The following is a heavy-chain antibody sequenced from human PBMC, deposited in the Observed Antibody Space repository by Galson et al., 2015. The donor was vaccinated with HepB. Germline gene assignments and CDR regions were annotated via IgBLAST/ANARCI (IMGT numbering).Heavy chain of an antibody. CDR3: ARDRGGRAFDI. CDR2: ISSSSSSYI. V-gene: IGHV3-21*01. CDR1: GFTFSSYS. D-gene: IGHD3-10*01. J-gene: IGHJ3*02. Sequence: SLRLSCAASGFTFSSYSMNWVRQAPGKGLEWVSSISSSSSSYIYYADSVKGRFTISRDDAKNSLYLQMNSLRAEDTTVYYCARDRGGRAFDIWGQGTMVTVSS.